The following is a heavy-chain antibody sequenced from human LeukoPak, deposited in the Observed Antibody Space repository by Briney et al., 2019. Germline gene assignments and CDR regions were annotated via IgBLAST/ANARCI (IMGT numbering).Heavy chain of an antibody. D-gene: IGHD3-10*02. V-gene: IGHV3-48*03. J-gene: IGHJ6*04. CDR3: AELGITMIGGV. CDR1: VFPYSSYE. CDR2: ICSSGSNI. Sequence: GGSLRLSCTPSVFPYSSYEMICVRESPGKGLEWVSYICSSGSNIFYADSVKGRFTISRDNAKNSLYLQMNSLSAEDTAVYYCAELGITMIGGVCGKGTTVTISS.